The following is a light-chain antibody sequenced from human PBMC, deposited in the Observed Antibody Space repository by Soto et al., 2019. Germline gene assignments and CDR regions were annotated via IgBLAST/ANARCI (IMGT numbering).Light chain of an antibody. CDR3: QQAKSFTIT. Sequence: DIQMTQSPSSVSASVGDRVIITCRASLTIGSWVAWYQQIPGKAPKVXIYDASILQTGVPSRFSGSGAGTECTRTINSLQPEDFATDYCQQAKSFTITFGQGTRLEIK. CDR1: LTIGSW. V-gene: IGKV1-12*01. CDR2: DAS. J-gene: IGKJ5*01.